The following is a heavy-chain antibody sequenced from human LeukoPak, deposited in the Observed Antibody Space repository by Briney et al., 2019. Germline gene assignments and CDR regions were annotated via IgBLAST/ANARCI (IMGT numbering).Heavy chain of an antibody. CDR1: GGSISTYY. CDR2: IYYSGST. Sequence: SETLSLTCTVSGGSISTYYGNWIRQAPGKGLEWIGYIYYSGSTNYNPSLKSRVTMSVDTSRNQFSLKLSSVTAADTAMYYCASGGYSYGFDYWGQGTLVTVSS. J-gene: IGHJ4*02. V-gene: IGHV4-59*12. CDR3: ASGGYSYGFDY. D-gene: IGHD5-18*01.